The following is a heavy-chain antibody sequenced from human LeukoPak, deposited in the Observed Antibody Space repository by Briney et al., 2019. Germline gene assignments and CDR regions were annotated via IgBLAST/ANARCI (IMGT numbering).Heavy chain of an antibody. CDR3: AREDSAAGTVFDY. D-gene: IGHD6-13*01. V-gene: IGHV1-2*02. CDR2: TNPNSGGT. J-gene: IGHJ4*02. CDR1: GYTITGYY. Sequence: VASVKVSCKASGYTITGYYMHWVRQAPGQGLEWMGWTNPNSGGTNYAQKFQGRVTMTRDTSISTAYMELSRLRSDDTAVYYCAREDSAAGTVFDYWGQGTLVTVSS.